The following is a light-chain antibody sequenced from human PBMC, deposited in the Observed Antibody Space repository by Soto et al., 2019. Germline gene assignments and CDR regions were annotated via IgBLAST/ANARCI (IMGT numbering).Light chain of an antibody. Sequence: QSVLTQPASVSGSPGQSITISCTGTSSDVGRYNFVSWYIQHPGKAPKLLIFDVSDRPSGVSNRFSGSKSGNTASLTISGLQAEDEAAYFCSSYSSTSTLWVFGGGTQLTVL. CDR3: SSYSSTSTLWV. J-gene: IGLJ3*02. CDR2: DVS. V-gene: IGLV2-14*01. CDR1: SSDVGRYNF.